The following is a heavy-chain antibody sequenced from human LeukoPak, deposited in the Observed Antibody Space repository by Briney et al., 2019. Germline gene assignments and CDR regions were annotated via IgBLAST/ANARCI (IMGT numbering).Heavy chain of an antibody. J-gene: IGHJ5*02. CDR2: VSGSGGST. CDR3: AKDRANYYGSGSYYIT. Sequence: GGSLRLSCAASGFTVSSNYMSWVRQAPGKGLEWVSGVSGSGGSTYYADSVKGRFTISRDNSKNTLYLQMNSLRAEDTAVYYCAKDRANYYGSGSYYITWGQGTLVTVSS. D-gene: IGHD3-10*01. CDR1: GFTVSSNY. V-gene: IGHV3-23*01.